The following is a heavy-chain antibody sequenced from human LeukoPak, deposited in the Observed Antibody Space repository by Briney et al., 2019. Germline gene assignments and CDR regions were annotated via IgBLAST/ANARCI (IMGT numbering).Heavy chain of an antibody. CDR3: ARSPLSGGSGWYEYFQH. Sequence: QTGGSLSLSCAASGFTFSSYAMHWVRQAPGKGLEWVAVILYDGNNKYYADSVKGRFTISRANSKNTLYLQMNTLRAEDTAMYYCARSPLSGGSGWYEYFQHWGQGTLVTVSS. J-gene: IGHJ1*01. CDR2: ILYDGNNK. CDR1: GFTFSSYA. V-gene: IGHV3-30-3*01. D-gene: IGHD6-19*01.